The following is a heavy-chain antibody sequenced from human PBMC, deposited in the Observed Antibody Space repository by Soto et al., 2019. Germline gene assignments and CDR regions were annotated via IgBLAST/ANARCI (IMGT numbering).Heavy chain of an antibody. J-gene: IGHJ4*02. Sequence: SETLSLTCAVSSGSISSSNWWSWVRQPPGKGLEWIGEIYHSGSTNYNPSLKSRVTISVDKSKNQFSLKLSSVTAADTAVYYCARAYGSGSTNPYYFEYWGQGTLVTVSS. D-gene: IGHD3-10*01. V-gene: IGHV4-4*02. CDR2: IYHSGST. CDR3: ARAYGSGSTNPYYFEY. CDR1: SGSISSSNW.